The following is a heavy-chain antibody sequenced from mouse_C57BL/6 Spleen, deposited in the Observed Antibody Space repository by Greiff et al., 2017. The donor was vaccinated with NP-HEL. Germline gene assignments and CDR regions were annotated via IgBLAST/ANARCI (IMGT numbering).Heavy chain of an antibody. CDR3: TTRVVAGFDY. Sequence: VQLQQSGAELVRPGASVKLSCTASGFNIKDDYMHWVKQRPEQGLEWIGWIDPENGDTEYASKFQGKATITADTSSNTAYLQLSSLTSEDTAVYYCTTRVVAGFDYWGQGTTLTVSS. CDR2: IDPENGDT. V-gene: IGHV14-4*01. CDR1: GFNIKDDY. J-gene: IGHJ2*01. D-gene: IGHD1-1*01.